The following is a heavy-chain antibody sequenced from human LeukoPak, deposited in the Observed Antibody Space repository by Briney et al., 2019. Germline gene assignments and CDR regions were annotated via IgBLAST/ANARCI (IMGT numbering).Heavy chain of an antibody. D-gene: IGHD3-9*01. J-gene: IGHJ4*02. CDR3: ARESVFDWFGKYFFDC. Sequence: PGGSLRLSCAASGFTFSDHYMSWFRQGPGKGLEWVSYISSSGKSIYYADSVKGRFSISRDNATNSVYLQMNSLRAEDTAVYYCARESVFDWFGKYFFDCWGQGTLVTVSS. CDR2: ISSSGKSI. CDR1: GFTFSDHY. V-gene: IGHV3-11*01.